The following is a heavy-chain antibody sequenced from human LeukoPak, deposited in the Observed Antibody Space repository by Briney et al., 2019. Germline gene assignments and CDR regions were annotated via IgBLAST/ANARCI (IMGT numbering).Heavy chain of an antibody. D-gene: IGHD6-13*01. Sequence: GGSLRLSCAASGFTFSSYAMSWVRQAPGKGLEWVSAISGSGGSTYYADSVKGRFTISRDNSKNTLYLQMNSLRAEDTAVYYCAKAFLYSSSWGWYYFDYWGQGTLVTVSS. V-gene: IGHV3-23*01. CDR1: GFTFSSYA. CDR2: ISGSGGST. J-gene: IGHJ4*02. CDR3: AKAFLYSSSWGWYYFDY.